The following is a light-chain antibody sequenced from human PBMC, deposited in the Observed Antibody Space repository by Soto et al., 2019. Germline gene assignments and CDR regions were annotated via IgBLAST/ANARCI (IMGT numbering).Light chain of an antibody. CDR1: QGINNW. Sequence: DIQMTQSPSSVSASVGDRVTITCRASQGINNWLAWYQQRPGQAPQLLIYAASTLNSGVPSRFSGSGSGTDFTLTINSLQPEDFVTDYCRQGYSFPQFTFGQGTRLEIE. V-gene: IGKV1-12*01. CDR3: RQGYSFPQFT. CDR2: AAS. J-gene: IGKJ5*01.